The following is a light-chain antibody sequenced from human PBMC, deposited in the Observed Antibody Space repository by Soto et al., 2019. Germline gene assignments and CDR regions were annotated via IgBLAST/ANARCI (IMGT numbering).Light chain of an antibody. CDR1: SSDVGGHNY. J-gene: IGLJ2*01. CDR3: SSYISTENYVI. CDR2: EVN. V-gene: IGLV2-8*01. Sequence: QSVLTQPPSASGSPGQSVTISCIGTSSDVGGHNYVSWYQQHPGKAPKLLIFEVNKRPSGVPDRFSASKSGITASLTVSGLQPEDEAAYYCSSYISTENYVIFGGGTKLTVL.